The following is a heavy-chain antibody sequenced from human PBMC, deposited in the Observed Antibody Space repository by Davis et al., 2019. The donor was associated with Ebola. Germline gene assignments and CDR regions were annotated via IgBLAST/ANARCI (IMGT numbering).Heavy chain of an antibody. J-gene: IGHJ4*02. V-gene: IGHV3-53*05. CDR2: IYDHST. CDR1: GFTVRSNH. Sequence: GGSLRPSCAAPGFTVRSNHMSWVRQAPGKGLEWVSVIYDHSTAYADSVRGRFIISRDKSNNTLYLEMSSLRVDDTAVYYCATTQWLREFDNWGQGTLVTVSS. CDR3: ATTQWLREFDN. D-gene: IGHD6-19*01.